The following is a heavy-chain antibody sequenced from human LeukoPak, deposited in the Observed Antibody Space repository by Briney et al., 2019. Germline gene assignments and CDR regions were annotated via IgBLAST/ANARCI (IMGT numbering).Heavy chain of an antibody. V-gene: IGHV4-34*01. CDR2: INDSGST. CDR3: ARAPDIVVVPAARSDAFDI. CDR1: GGSYSGYY. Sequence: PSETLSLTCAVYGGSYSGYYWNWIRQPPGKGLEWIGEINDSGSTNYNPSLKSRVTISVDTSKNQFSLKLSSVAAADTAVYYCARAPDIVVVPAARSDAFDIWGQGTMVTVSS. J-gene: IGHJ3*02. D-gene: IGHD2-2*01.